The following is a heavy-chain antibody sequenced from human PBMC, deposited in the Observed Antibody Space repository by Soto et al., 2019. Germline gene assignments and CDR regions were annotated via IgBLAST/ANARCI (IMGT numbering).Heavy chain of an antibody. D-gene: IGHD4-17*01. J-gene: IGHJ4*02. Sequence: ASVKVSCKASGGTFISYAISWVRQAPGQGLEWMGGIIPIFGTANYAQKFQGRVTITADESTSTAYMELSSLRSDDTAGYYCGRTKTTVTTNLVPFDYWGQGSLVTVSS. CDR3: GRTKTTVTTNLVPFDY. CDR2: IIPIFGTA. CDR1: GGTFISYA. V-gene: IGHV1-69*13.